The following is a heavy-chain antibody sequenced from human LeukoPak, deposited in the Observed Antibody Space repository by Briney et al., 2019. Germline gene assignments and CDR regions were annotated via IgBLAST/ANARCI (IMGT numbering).Heavy chain of an antibody. CDR3: ARANAVTTVLFDL. V-gene: IGHV4-34*01. CDR1: GGSFSGYY. Sequence: SETLSLTCAVYGGSFSGYYWSWIGQPPGKGLEWLGEVNHGGGANYNPSLKSRVTMSVDTSKNHFSLELSSVTAADTAIYYCARANAVTTVLFDLWGRGTLVTVSS. CDR2: VNHGGGA. J-gene: IGHJ2*01. D-gene: IGHD4-17*01.